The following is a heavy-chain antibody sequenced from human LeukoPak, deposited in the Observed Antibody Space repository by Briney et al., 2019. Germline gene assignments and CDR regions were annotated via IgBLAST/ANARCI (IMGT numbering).Heavy chain of an antibody. CDR3: ARTTEAHSWRTRYYDYYMDV. J-gene: IGHJ6*03. CDR2: GNHSGST. Sequence: KTSETLSLTCAVYGGSFSGYDWSWIRQAPGKGLEWIGEGNHSGSTKYNPSLKSRVTISVETSKNQFSLKLSSVTAADTAVYYCARTTEAHSWRTRYYDYYMDVWGKGTTVTVSS. V-gene: IGHV4-34*01. D-gene: IGHD6-13*01. CDR1: GGSFSGYD.